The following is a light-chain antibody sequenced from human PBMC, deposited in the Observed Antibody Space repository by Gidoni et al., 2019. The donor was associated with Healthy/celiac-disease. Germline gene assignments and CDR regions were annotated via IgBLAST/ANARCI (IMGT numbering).Light chain of an antibody. J-gene: IGKJ2*01. CDR1: QSISSY. CDR2: AAS. CDR3: QQSYSTPGYT. Sequence: DIQMTQSPSSLSASVGDRVTITCRASQSISSYLNWYQQKPGKAPKLLIYAASSLQSGVQSRFSGSVSGTDFTLTISSLQPEDFATYYCQQSYSTPGYTFGQGTKLEIK. V-gene: IGKV1-39*01.